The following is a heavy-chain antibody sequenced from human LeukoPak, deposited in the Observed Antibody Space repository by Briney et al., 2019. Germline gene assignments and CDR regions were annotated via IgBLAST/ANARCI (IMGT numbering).Heavy chain of an antibody. CDR3: AKDIRVVVAATPAY. CDR2: ISGSGGST. J-gene: IGHJ4*02. CDR1: GFTFSSYA. D-gene: IGHD2-15*01. Sequence: GGSLRLSCAASGFTFSSYAMSWVRQAPGKGLEWVSAISGSGGSTYYADSVKGRFTISRDNSKNTLYLQMNSLRAEDTAVYYCAKDIRVVVAATPAYWGQGTLVTVSS. V-gene: IGHV3-23*01.